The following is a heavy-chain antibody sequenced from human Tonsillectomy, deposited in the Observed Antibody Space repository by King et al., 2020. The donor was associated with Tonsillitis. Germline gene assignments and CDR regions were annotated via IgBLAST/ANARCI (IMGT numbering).Heavy chain of an antibody. V-gene: IGHV2-5*01. CDR2: IYWNDDK. Sequence: TLKESGPTLVKPTQTLTLTCTFSGFSLSTRGVGVGWIRQPPGKALEWLERIYWNDDKRYSPSLKSRLTITKDTSKNQVVLTMTNMDPVDTATYYCAHRRDAICTGYYNYWGQGTLVTVSS. D-gene: IGHD3-9*01. CDR3: AHRRDAICTGYYNY. CDR1: GFSLSTRGVG. J-gene: IGHJ4*02.